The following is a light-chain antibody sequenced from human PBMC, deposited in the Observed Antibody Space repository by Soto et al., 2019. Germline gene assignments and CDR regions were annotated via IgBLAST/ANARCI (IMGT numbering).Light chain of an antibody. CDR2: EVN. J-gene: IGLJ3*02. CDR3: SSFTTSKTWV. V-gene: IGLV2-14*01. CDR1: SSDVGGYNY. Sequence: QSALTQPASVSGSPGQSITIYCTATSSDVGGYNYVSWYHQHPGKAPKLMIFEVNNRPSGVSNRFSGSKSGNTASLAISGLQAEDDADYYCSSFTTSKTWVFGGGTK.